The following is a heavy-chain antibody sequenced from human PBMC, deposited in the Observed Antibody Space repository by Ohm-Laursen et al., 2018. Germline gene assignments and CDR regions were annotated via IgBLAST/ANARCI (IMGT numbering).Heavy chain of an antibody. CDR3: AKERSRGEIEY. CDR2: ISFDGSKA. D-gene: IGHD3-22*01. J-gene: IGHJ4*02. CDR1: GFSLSDYG. V-gene: IGHV3-30*18. Sequence: SLRLSCAASGFSLSDYGMHWVRQAPGKGLQWVAVISFDGSKAYYADSVKGRFTISRDKSKNTLYLQMNSLKSEDTAAYHCAKERSRGEIEYWGQGTLVTVSS.